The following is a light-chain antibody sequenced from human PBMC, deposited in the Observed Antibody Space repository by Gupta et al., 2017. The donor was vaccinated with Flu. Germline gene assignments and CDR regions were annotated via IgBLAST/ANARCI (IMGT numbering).Light chain of an antibody. CDR2: GAS. CDR3: QRDNNWPLT. V-gene: IGKV3-15*01. J-gene: IGKJ1*01. Sequence: TVVTQSPPTLSVSPGERVTLSCRASQSVSSLLAWYQQRPGQAPRLLIYGASTRATGIPARFSGSGSGTEFTLTISSLQSEDVGVYYCQRDNNWPLTFGQGTKVEIK. CDR1: QSVSSL.